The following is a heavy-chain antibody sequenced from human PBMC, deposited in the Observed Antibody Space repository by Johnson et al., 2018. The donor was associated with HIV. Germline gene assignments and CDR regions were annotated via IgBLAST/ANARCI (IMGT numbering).Heavy chain of an antibody. Sequence: VQLVESGGGLVQPGGSLRLSCAASGFTFSGYDMHWVRQTTGKGLEWVSSIGTAGDTYYPGSVKGRFTISRENAKNSLYLQMNSLRAGDTAVYYCARGIPAATRGYAFDIWGQGTMVTVSS. CDR1: GFTFSGYD. V-gene: IGHV3-13*01. D-gene: IGHD2-2*01. J-gene: IGHJ3*02. CDR2: IGTAGDT. CDR3: ARGIPAATRGYAFDI.